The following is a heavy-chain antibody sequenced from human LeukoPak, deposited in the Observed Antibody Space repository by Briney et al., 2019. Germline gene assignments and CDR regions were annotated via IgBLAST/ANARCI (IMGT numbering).Heavy chain of an antibody. Sequence: GGSLRLSCAASGFTVSSNHMSWVRQAPGKGLEWVSVIYSGGSTYYADSVKGRFTISRDSSKDMLYLQMNSLRAEDTAVYYCAREGNTGSQEGMDVWGQGTTVTVSS. J-gene: IGHJ6*02. CDR3: AREGNTGSQEGMDV. V-gene: IGHV3-53*01. CDR1: GFTVSSNH. D-gene: IGHD1-26*01. CDR2: IYSGGST.